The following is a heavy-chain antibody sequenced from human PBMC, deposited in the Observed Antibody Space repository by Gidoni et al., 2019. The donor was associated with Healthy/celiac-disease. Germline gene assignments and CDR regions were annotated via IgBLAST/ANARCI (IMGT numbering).Heavy chain of an antibody. J-gene: IGHJ5*02. Sequence: QVQLQESGPGLVKPSQTLSLTCPVSGGSISSGGYYGSWIRQHPGKGLEWIGYIYYSGSTYYNPSLKSRVTISVDTSKNQFSLKLSSVTAADTAVYYCARDAGDYGSSDPWGQGTLVTVSS. CDR2: IYYSGST. D-gene: IGHD3-10*01. CDR3: ARDAGDYGSSDP. CDR1: GGSISSGGYY. V-gene: IGHV4-31*03.